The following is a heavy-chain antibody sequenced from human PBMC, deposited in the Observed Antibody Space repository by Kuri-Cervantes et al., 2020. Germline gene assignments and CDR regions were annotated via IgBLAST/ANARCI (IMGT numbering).Heavy chain of an antibody. Sequence: ASVKVSRKASGYTFTGYYMHWVRQAPGQGLEWMGWINPNSGGTNYAQKFLGRVTMTRDTSISTAYMVLSRLTSDDTAVYYCARGSATPRDHNAAFDIWGQGTMVTVSS. D-gene: IGHD1-26*01. CDR1: GYTFTGYY. CDR2: INPNSGGT. J-gene: IGHJ3*02. CDR3: ARGSATPRDHNAAFDI. V-gene: IGHV1-2*02.